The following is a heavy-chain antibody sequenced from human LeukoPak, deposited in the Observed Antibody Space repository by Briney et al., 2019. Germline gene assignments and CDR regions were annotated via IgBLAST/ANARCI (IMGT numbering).Heavy chain of an antibody. Sequence: ASVKVSCKASGYTFTSYDISWVRQATGQGLEWMGWMNPNNGNTGNAQKFQGRVTMTRITSTSTAYMELSSLRSEDTAVYYCAALSNLASYSNSLGPWGQGTLVTVSS. CDR3: AALSNLASYSNSLGP. D-gene: IGHD4-11*01. V-gene: IGHV1-8*01. CDR2: MNPNNGNT. CDR1: GYTFTSYD. J-gene: IGHJ5*02.